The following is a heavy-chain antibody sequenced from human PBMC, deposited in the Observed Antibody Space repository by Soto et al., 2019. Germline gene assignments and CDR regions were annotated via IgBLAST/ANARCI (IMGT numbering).Heavy chain of an antibody. CDR3: AKDVYSGYDEGYMDV. V-gene: IGHV3-23*01. CDR1: GFTFSSYA. D-gene: IGHD5-12*01. Sequence: GGSLRLSCAASGFTFSSYAMSWVRQAPGKGLEWVSAISGSGGSTYYADSVKGRFTISRDNAKNTLYLQMNSLRGEDTALYYCAKDVYSGYDEGYMDVWGKGTTVTVSS. CDR2: ISGSGGST. J-gene: IGHJ6*03.